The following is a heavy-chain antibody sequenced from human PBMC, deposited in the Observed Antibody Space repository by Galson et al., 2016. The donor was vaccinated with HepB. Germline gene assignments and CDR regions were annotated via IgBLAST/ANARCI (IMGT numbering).Heavy chain of an antibody. D-gene: IGHD2-15*01. CDR1: GFTISNYV. CDR3: AKTPKKGENGGLLNY. CDR2: ISTTGSTT. V-gene: IGHV3-23*01. Sequence: SLRLSCAASGFTISNYVMTWVRQAPGMGLEWVSGISTTGSTTYYADSVKGRFTISGDNSKNTLYLQMSGLRADDTAVYYCAKTPKKGENGGLLNYWGQGILVTVSS. J-gene: IGHJ1*01.